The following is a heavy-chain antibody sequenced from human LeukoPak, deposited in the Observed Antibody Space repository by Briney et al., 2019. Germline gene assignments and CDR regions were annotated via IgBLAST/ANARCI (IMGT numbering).Heavy chain of an antibody. CDR1: GGSISSYY. CDR3: ARGRGYSGYYYYYMDV. V-gene: IGHV4-34*01. J-gene: IGHJ6*03. CDR2: INHSGST. D-gene: IGHD5-12*01. Sequence: SETLSLTCTVSGGSISSYYWSWIRQPPGKGLEWIGEINHSGSTNYNPSLKSRVTISVDTSKNQFSLKLSSVTAADTAVYYCARGRGYSGYYYYYMDVWGKGTTVTVSS.